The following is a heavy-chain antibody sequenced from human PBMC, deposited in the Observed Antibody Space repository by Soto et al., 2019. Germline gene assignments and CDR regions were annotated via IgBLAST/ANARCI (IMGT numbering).Heavy chain of an antibody. Sequence: PSETLSLTCAVSGGSISSSNWWSWVRQPPGKGLEWIGEIYHSGSTNYNPSLKSRVTISVDKSKNQFSLKLSSVTAADTAVYYCARDSGPSYSYGLGGFDYWGQGTLVTVPS. CDR1: GGSISSSNW. V-gene: IGHV4-4*02. J-gene: IGHJ4*02. CDR3: ARDSGPSYSYGLGGFDY. CDR2: IYHSGST. D-gene: IGHD5-18*01.